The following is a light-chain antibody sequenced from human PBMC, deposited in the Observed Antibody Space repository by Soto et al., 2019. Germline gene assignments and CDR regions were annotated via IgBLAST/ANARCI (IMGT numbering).Light chain of an antibody. J-gene: IGKJ2*01. Sequence: DIVLTQSPGTLSLSPGERATLSCRASQSVSSSYFAWYQQKPGQAPRLLIYAASRRASGIPDRFSGSGYGTDFTLTINRLEPEDLAVYYCQQYGALPYTFGQGTKLAIK. CDR3: QQYGALPYT. V-gene: IGKV3-20*01. CDR1: QSVSSSY. CDR2: AAS.